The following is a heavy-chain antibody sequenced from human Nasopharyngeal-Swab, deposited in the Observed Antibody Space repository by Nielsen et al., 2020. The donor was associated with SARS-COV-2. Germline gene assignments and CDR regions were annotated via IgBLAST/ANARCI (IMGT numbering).Heavy chain of an antibody. J-gene: IGHJ6*02. Sequence: SETLSLTCAVSGGSISSSNWWRWVRPPPGKGLEWIGEIYHSGSTNYNPSLKSRVTISVEKSKNQFSLKLSSVTAADTAVYYCARDRVVVSTYYGMDVWGQGTTVTVSS. CDR2: IYHSGST. CDR1: GGSISSSNW. D-gene: IGHD3-22*01. V-gene: IGHV4-4*02. CDR3: ARDRVVVSTYYGMDV.